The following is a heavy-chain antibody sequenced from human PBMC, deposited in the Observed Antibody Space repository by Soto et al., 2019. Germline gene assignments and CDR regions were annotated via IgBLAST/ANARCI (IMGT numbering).Heavy chain of an antibody. D-gene: IGHD3-22*01. Sequence: GAPVKVSCKATGGTFSSHGISWVRQDPGQGLEWMGVVIPMLVTPQYAQKFQGRVTITADELTGTVYMELTSLRPEDTAVYFCARETRPYYFDSSGYPDAFDIWGQGTVVTVSS. V-gene: IGHV1-69*13. CDR1: GGTFSSHG. J-gene: IGHJ3*02. CDR3: ARETRPYYFDSSGYPDAFDI. CDR2: VIPMLVTP.